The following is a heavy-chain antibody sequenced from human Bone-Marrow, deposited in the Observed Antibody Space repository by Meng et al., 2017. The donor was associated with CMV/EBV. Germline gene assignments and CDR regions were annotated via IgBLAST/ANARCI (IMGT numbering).Heavy chain of an antibody. CDR3: ARGGGHYDFWSGYHYYYYYGMDV. D-gene: IGHD3-3*01. CDR1: GFTFSSYA. V-gene: IGHV3-23*01. J-gene: IGHJ6*02. Sequence: GESLKISCAASGFTFSSYAMSWVRQAPGKGLEWVSAISGSGGSTYYADSVKGRFTISRDNAKNTLYLQMNSLRAEDTAVYYCARGGGHYDFWSGYHYYYYYGMDVWGQGTTVTVSS. CDR2: ISGSGGST.